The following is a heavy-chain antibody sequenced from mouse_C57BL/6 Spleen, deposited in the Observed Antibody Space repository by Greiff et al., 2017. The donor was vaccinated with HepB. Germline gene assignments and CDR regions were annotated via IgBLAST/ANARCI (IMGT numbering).Heavy chain of an antibody. Sequence: EVKVVESGGGLVQPKGSLKLSCAASGFRFNTYAMNWVRQAPGKGLEWVARIRSKSNNYATYYADSVKDRFTISRDDSESMLYLQMNNLKTEDTATYYCAYCSRYRFAYWGQGTLLTVSA. CDR1: GFRFNTYA. CDR3: AYCSRYRFAY. J-gene: IGHJ3*01. V-gene: IGHV10-1*01. CDR2: IRSKSNNYAT. D-gene: IGHD1-1*01.